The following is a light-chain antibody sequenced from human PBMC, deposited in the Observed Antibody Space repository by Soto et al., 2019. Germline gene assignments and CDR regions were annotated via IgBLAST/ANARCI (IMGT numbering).Light chain of an antibody. J-gene: IGLJ2*01. Sequence: QSVLTQPPSASGTPGQRVTISCSGSSSNIGSNTVNWYQQLPGTAPKLLIYSNTQRPSGVPDRFSGSKSGTSASLAISGLQSEEEADYYCAAWDDSLNVVFGGGTKLTVL. CDR3: AAWDDSLNVV. CDR1: SSNIGSNT. V-gene: IGLV1-44*01. CDR2: SNT.